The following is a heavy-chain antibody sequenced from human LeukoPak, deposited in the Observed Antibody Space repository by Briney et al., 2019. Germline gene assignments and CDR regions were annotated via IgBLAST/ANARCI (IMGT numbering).Heavy chain of an antibody. D-gene: IGHD3-22*01. CDR1: GFTVSSNY. J-gene: IGHJ3*02. CDR3: ARDRVYYYDSSGYYPDAFDI. V-gene: IGHV3-66*01. CDR2: IYSGGST. Sequence: GGSLRLSCAASGFTVSSNYMSWVRQAPGKGLEWVSVIYSGGSTYYADSVKGRFTISRDNSKNTLYLQMNSLRAEDTAVYYCARDRVYYYDSSGYYPDAFDIWGQGTMVTVSS.